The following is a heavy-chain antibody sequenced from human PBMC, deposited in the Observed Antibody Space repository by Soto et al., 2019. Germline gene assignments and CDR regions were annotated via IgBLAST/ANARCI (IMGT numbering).Heavy chain of an antibody. Sequence: GGPLRRFSAACGFTTRNTSKNRHREALENGLERLRRIKSKTDGGTTDYAATVKGRFTISRDYSKNTLYLQMNSLKTEDTAVYYCTTAYYYDSSGPPLDDAFDIWGQGTMVTVSS. CDR2: IKSKTDGGTT. D-gene: IGHD3-22*01. CDR3: TTAYYYDSSGPPLDDAFDI. V-gene: IGHV3-15*07. J-gene: IGHJ3*02. CDR1: GFTTRNTS.